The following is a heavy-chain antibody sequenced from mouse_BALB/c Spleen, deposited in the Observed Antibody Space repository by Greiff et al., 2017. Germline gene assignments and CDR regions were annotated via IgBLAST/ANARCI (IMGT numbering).Heavy chain of an antibody. CDR3: ARRDDYLDY. CDR1: GFTFSSYA. V-gene: IGHV5-9-1*01. Sequence: EVMLVESGGGLVKPGGSLKLSCAASGFTFSSYAMSWVRQTPEKRLEWVATISSGGSYIYYPDSVKGRFTISRDNAKNTLYLQMSSLRSEDTAMYYCARRDDYLDYWGQGTTLTVSS. D-gene: IGHD3-3*01. J-gene: IGHJ2*01. CDR2: ISSGGSYI.